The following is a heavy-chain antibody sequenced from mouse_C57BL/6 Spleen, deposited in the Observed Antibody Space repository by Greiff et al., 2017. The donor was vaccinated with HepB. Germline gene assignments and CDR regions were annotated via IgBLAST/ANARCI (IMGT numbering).Heavy chain of an antibody. CDR1: GYTFTSYW. CDR3: AREGVYSNYPYFDY. D-gene: IGHD2-5*01. V-gene: IGHV1-55*01. Sequence: VQLQQPGAELVKPGASVKMSCKASGYTFTSYWITWVKQRPGQGLEWIGDIYPGSGSTNYNEKFKSKATLTVDTSSSTAYMQLSSLTSEDSAVYYCAREGVYSNYPYFDYWGQGTTLTVSS. CDR2: IYPGSGST. J-gene: IGHJ2*01.